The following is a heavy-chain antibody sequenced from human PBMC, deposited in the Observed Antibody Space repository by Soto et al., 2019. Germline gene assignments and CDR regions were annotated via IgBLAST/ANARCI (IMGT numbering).Heavy chain of an antibody. J-gene: IGHJ5*02. Sequence: SETLSLTCTVSGGSISSSSYYWGWIRQPPGKGLEWIGSFYYSGSTYYSPSLRGRVTISRDTSNNHFSLNLSSVTAADTAVYYCARLRPPGNWFDPWGQGTLVTVSS. CDR1: GGSISSSSYY. CDR3: ARLRPPGNWFDP. CDR2: FYYSGST. V-gene: IGHV4-39*02.